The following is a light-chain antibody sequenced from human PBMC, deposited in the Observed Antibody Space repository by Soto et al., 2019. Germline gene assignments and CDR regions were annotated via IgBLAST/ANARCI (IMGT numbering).Light chain of an antibody. Sequence: QSVLTQPPSVSAAPGQKVTISCSGSSSNIGNNYVSWYQQLPGTAPKLLISDNDKRPSGIPDRFSGSKSGTSATLGITGLQTGDEAYYYCSSSTTTSTVIFGGGTKLTVL. CDR3: SSSTTTSTVI. CDR1: SSNIGNNY. CDR2: DND. J-gene: IGLJ2*01. V-gene: IGLV1-51*01.